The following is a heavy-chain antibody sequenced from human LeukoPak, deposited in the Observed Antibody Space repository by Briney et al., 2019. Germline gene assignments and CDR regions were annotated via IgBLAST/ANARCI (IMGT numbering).Heavy chain of an antibody. D-gene: IGHD3-10*01. Sequence: SETLSLTCTVSGGSISSYYWSWIRQPPGKGLEWIGYIYYSGSTNYNPSLKSRVTISVDTSKNQFSLKLSSVTAADTAVYYCARHRYYGSGSPRDAFDIWGQGTMVTVSS. CDR1: GGSISSYY. CDR3: ARHRYYGSGSPRDAFDI. J-gene: IGHJ3*02. CDR2: IYYSGST. V-gene: IGHV4-59*08.